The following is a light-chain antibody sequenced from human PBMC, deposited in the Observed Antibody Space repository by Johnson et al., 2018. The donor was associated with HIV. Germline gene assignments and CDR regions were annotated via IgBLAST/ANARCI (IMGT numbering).Light chain of an antibody. V-gene: IGLV1-51*01. Sequence: QSVLTQPPSVSAAPGQKVTISCSGNRSNIGDNFVSWYQHLPGTATKLLVYDNSKRPSGIPDRFYATKSGTSATLGIPGLQKGDEADYYCGTWDNGLIGYVFGSGTKVTVL. J-gene: IGLJ1*01. CDR3: GTWDNGLIGYV. CDR1: RSNIGDNF. CDR2: DNS.